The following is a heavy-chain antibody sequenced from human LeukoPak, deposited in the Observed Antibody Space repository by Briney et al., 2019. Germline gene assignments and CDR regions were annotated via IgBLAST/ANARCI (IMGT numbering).Heavy chain of an antibody. J-gene: IGHJ4*02. Sequence: AETLSLTCTVSGVSISSYYWSWIRQPPGKGLEWIGYIYYSGSTNYNPSLKSRVTISVDTSKNQFSLKLSSVTAADTAVYYCARSGYDSSGYPDYWGQGTLVTVSS. D-gene: IGHD3-22*01. CDR3: ARSGYDSSGYPDY. CDR2: IYYSGST. V-gene: IGHV4-59*01. CDR1: GVSISSYY.